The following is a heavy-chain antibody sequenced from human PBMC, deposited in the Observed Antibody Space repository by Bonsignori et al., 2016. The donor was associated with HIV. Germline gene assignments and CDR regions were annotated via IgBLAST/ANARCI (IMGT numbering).Heavy chain of an antibody. Sequence: ASVKVSCKASGYNFTSYDINWVRQATGQGLEWVGWMNPSSGNTGYAQKFQGRVTMTRNISISTAYMELSSLRSEDTAVYYCARQGGYYDSSGYFYYFYYMDVWGKGTTVTVSS. D-gene: IGHD3-22*01. CDR1: GYNFTSYD. V-gene: IGHV1-8*01. CDR3: ARQGGYYDSSGYFYYFYYMDV. CDR2: MNPSSGNT. J-gene: IGHJ6*03.